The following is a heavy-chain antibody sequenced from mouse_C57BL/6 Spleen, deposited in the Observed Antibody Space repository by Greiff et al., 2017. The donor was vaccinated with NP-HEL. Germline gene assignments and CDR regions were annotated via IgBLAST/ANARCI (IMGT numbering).Heavy chain of an antibody. Sequence: VQLQQSGAELVKPGASVKMSCKASGYTFTSYWITWVKQRPGQGLEWIGDIYPGSGSTNYNEKFKSKATLTVDTSSSTAYMQLSSLTSEDSAVYYCATVVGGGDWYFDVWGTGTTVTVSS. CDR3: ATVVGGGDWYFDV. D-gene: IGHD1-1*01. V-gene: IGHV1-55*01. J-gene: IGHJ1*03. CDR2: IYPGSGST. CDR1: GYTFTSYW.